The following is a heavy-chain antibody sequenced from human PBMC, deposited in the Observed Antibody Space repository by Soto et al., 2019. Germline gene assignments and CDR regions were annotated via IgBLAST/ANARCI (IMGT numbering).Heavy chain of an antibody. CDR2: IIPIFGTA. CDR1: GGTFSSYA. CDR3: AIPDSRYSDY. V-gene: IGHV1-69*06. Sequence: ASVKVSCKASGGTFSSYAISWVRQAPGQGLEWMGGIIPIFGTANYAQKFQGRVTITADKSTSSAYMELSSLRSEDTAVYYCAIPDSRYSDYWGQGTLVTVSS. J-gene: IGHJ4*02. D-gene: IGHD3-22*01.